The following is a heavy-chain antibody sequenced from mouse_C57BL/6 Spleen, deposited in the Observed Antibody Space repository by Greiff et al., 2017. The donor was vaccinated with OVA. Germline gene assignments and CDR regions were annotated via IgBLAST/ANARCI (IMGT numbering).Heavy chain of an antibody. V-gene: IGHV1-26*01. CDR2: INPNNGGT. Sequence: EVQLQQSGPELVKPGASVKISCKASGFTFTDSYMNWVQQCPGKSLEWIGDINPNNGGTSSNQKFTGKATFTVDKSSSTAKMELRSLTSGDSAVYYCARKGPKPKGGDSMDYWGQGTSVTVSS. J-gene: IGHJ4*01. CDR1: GFTFTDSY. CDR3: ARKGPKPKGGDSMDY. D-gene: IGHD6-5*01.